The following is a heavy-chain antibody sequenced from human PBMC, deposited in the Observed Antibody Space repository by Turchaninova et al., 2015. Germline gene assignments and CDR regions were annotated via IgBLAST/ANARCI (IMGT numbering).Heavy chain of an antibody. CDR3: ARHPRSGTFDY. CDR2: IYHSVTT. Sequence: QVQLQESGPGLVKPSETLSLNCAVSGFSLSSGYFWGWFRQPPGKGIEWLGTIYHSVTTYNNPSLKSRLTISVDTSKNQFSLELSSVTAADTAVYYCARHPRSGTFDYWGQGTLVTVSS. CDR1: GFSLSSGYF. J-gene: IGHJ4*02. D-gene: IGHD1-26*01. V-gene: IGHV4-38-2*01.